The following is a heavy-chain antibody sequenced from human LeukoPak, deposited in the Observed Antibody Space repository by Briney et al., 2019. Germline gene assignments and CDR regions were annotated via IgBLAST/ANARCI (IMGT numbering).Heavy chain of an antibody. CDR1: GYTFTSYG. CDR2: ISAYNGNT. Sequence: GASVKVSCKASGYTFTSYGISWVRQAPGQGLEWMGWISAYNGNTNYAQKLQGRVTMTTDTSTSTAYMGLRSLRSDDTAVYYCARVLHGITIFGVVTLYYYYYYMDVWGKGTTVTVSS. V-gene: IGHV1-18*01. D-gene: IGHD3-3*01. J-gene: IGHJ6*03. CDR3: ARVLHGITIFGVVTLYYYYYYMDV.